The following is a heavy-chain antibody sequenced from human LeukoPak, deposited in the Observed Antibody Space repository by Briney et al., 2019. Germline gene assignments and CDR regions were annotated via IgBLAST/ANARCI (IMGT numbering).Heavy chain of an antibody. J-gene: IGHJ4*02. D-gene: IGHD5-18*01. CDR3: AREARPGYSYGTLDY. CDR1: GGSISSYY. Sequence: PSETLSLTCTVSGGSISSYYWSWIRQPPGKGLEWIGYIYYSGSTNYNPSLKSRVTISVDTSKNQFSLKLSSVTAADTAVYYCAREARPGYSYGTLDYWGQGTPVTVSS. V-gene: IGHV4-59*01. CDR2: IYYSGST.